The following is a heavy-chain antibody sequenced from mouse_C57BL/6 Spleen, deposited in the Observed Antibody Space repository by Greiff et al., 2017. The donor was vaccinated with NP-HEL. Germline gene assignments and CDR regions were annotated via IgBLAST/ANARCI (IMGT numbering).Heavy chain of an antibody. J-gene: IGHJ2*01. CDR1: GYTFTSYW. CDR3: ARESYYGSSHFDY. V-gene: IGHV1-64*01. D-gene: IGHD1-1*01. CDR2: IHPNSGST. Sequence: QVQLKQPGAELVKPGASVKLSCKASGYTFTSYWMHWVKQRPGQGLEWIGMIHPNSGSTNYNEKFKSKATLTVDKSSSTAYMQLSSLTSEDSAVYYCARESYYGSSHFDYWGQGTTLTVSS.